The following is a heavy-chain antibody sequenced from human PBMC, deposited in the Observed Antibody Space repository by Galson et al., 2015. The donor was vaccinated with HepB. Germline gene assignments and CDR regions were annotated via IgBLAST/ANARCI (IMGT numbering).Heavy chain of an antibody. V-gene: IGHV3-15*01. D-gene: IGHD3-9*01. CDR3: APSYYDFLTGYSYLDAFDI. J-gene: IGHJ3*02. CDR1: GLSFSSVW. CDR2: IKSKTDAGTT. Sequence: SLRLSCAASGLSFSSVWMSRVRQAPGKGLEWVAFIKSKTDAGTTDYGAAVRGRFAISRDDSKNMLFLQMNSLKTEDTAVYYCAPSYYDFLTGYSYLDAFDIRGQGTKVTVSS.